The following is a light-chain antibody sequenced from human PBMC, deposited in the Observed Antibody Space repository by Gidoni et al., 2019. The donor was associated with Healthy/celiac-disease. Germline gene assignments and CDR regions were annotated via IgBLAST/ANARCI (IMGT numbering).Light chain of an antibody. CDR2: GAS. J-gene: IGKJ1*01. V-gene: IGKV3-15*01. Sequence: VMTQTPATLSVSPGERATLSCRASQSVSSNLAWYQQKPGKAPRLLIYGASTRATGIPARFSGSGSGTEFTLTISSLQSEGFAVYYCQQYNNWPPWTFGQGTKVEIK. CDR3: QQYNNWPPWT. CDR1: QSVSSN.